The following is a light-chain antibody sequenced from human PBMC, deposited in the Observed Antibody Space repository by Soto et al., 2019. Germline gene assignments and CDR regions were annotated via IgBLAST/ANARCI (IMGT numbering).Light chain of an antibody. CDR1: QSISSW. Sequence: EIQMTQSPSTLSASVGDRVTITCRASQSISSWLAWYQQKPGKAPKLLIYDASSLESGVPSRFSGSGSGTEFTLTISSLQPDDFATYYCQKYNSYSVFTFGPGTKVDIK. V-gene: IGKV1-5*01. CDR2: DAS. CDR3: QKYNSYSVFT. J-gene: IGKJ3*01.